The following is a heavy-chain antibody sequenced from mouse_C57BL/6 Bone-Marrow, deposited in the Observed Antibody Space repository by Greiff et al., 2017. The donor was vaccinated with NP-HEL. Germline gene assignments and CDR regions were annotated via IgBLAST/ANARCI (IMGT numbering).Heavy chain of an antibody. Sequence: EVNVVESGGGLVQPGGSLSLSCAASGFTFTDYYMSWVRQPPGKALEWLGFIRNKANGYTTEYSASVKGRFTISRDNSQSILYLQMNALRAEDSATYYCARYLYSLDYWGQGTTLTVSS. D-gene: IGHD2-1*01. CDR3: ARYLYSLDY. CDR1: GFTFTDYY. CDR2: IRNKANGYTT. J-gene: IGHJ2*01. V-gene: IGHV7-3*01.